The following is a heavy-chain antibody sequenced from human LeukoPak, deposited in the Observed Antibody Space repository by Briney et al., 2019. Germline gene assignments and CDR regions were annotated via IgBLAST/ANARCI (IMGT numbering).Heavy chain of an antibody. CDR3: ARANYDILTGYYPPYMDV. CDR2: IYYSGST. Sequence: SETLSLTCAVYGGSFSGYYWSWIRQPPGKGLEWIGYIYYSGSTNYNPSLKSRVTISIDTSKNQFSLKLSSVTAVDTAVYYCARANYDILTGYYPPYMDVWGKGTTVTTSS. CDR1: GGSFSGYY. D-gene: IGHD3-9*01. V-gene: IGHV4-59*01. J-gene: IGHJ6*03.